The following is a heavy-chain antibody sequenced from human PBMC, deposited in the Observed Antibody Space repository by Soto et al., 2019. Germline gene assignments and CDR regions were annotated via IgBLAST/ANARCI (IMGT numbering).Heavy chain of an antibody. D-gene: IGHD1-26*01. CDR3: AREGVQHGAGPYYYYGMDV. V-gene: IGHV3-21*01. CDR1: GFTFSSYS. J-gene: IGHJ6*02. CDR2: ISSSSSYI. Sequence: EVQLVESGGGLVKPGGSLRLSCAASGFTFSSYSMNWVRQAPGKGLEWVSSISSSSSYIYYADSVKGRFTISRDNAKNTLFLQMNSLRAEDKAVYYCAREGVQHGAGPYYYYGMDVCGQGTTVTVSS.